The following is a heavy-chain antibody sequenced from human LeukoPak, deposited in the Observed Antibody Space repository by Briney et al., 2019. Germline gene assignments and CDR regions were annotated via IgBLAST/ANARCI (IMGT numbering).Heavy chain of an antibody. V-gene: IGHV3-11*01. CDR3: ARDGAACGGDCYLSYFDL. CDR2: ISSSGSTI. Sequence: GGSLRLSCAASGFTFSDYYMSWIRQAPGKGLEWVSYISSSGSTIHYADSVKGRFTISRDNAKNSLYLQMNSLRAEDTAVYYCARDGAACGGDCYLSYFDLWGRGTLVTVSS. CDR1: GFTFSDYY. J-gene: IGHJ2*01. D-gene: IGHD2-21*02.